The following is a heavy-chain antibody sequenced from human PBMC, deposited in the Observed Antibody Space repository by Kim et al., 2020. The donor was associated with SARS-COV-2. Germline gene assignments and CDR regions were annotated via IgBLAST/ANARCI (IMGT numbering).Heavy chain of an antibody. CDR3: ARGNPSTSFAFDI. D-gene: IGHD2-2*01. V-gene: IGHV4-31*03. Sequence: SETLSLTCIVSGGSISSGDYYWTWIRQHPGKGLEWIGYIFYSGTTYYNPSLESRVTISVDTSKNQFSLKLNSVTAADTAVYYCARGNPSTSFAFDIWGQGTMVSVSS. CDR1: GGSISSGDYY. CDR2: IFYSGTT. J-gene: IGHJ3*02.